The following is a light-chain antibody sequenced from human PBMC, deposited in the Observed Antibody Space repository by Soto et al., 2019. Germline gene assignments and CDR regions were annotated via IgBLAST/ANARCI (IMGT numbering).Light chain of an antibody. V-gene: IGKV1-39*01. J-gene: IGKJ1*01. CDR3: QQSYSIPWT. Sequence: DIQMTQSPSSLSAXXXXXVTITCRASQSISSYLNWYQQKPGKAPKVLIYAASSLQSGIPSRFSGSGSGTDFTLTISSLQPEDFATYYCQQSYSIPWTFGQGTKVEIK. CDR2: AAS. CDR1: QSISSY.